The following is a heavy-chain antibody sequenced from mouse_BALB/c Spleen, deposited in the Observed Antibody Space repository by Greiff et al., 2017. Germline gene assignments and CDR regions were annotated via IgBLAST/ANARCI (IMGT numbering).Heavy chain of an antibody. J-gene: IGHJ2*01. V-gene: IGHV5-9-3*01. CDR1: GFTFSSYA. Sequence: EVQVVESGGGLVKPGGSLKLSCAASGFTFSSYAMSWVRQTPEKRLEWVATISSGGSYTYYPDSVKGRFTISRDNAKNTLYLQMSSLRSEDTAMYYCARDDGYSLDYWGQGTTLTVSS. CDR3: ARDDGYSLDY. CDR2: ISSGGSYT. D-gene: IGHD2-3*01.